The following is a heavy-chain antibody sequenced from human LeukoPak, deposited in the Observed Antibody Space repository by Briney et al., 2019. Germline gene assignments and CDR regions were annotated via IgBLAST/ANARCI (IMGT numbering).Heavy chain of an antibody. J-gene: IGHJ3*02. D-gene: IGHD1-26*01. Sequence: GGCLGLSRGAPGFSFSSYALCWVCQVRGGGRGWVSLISGGGSTYYANSVKGRFTVSRDDSKNTLYLQMNRLRDEDTAVYYCARRSGSYWGYAFDIWGQGTMVTVSS. V-gene: IGHV3-23*01. CDR3: ARRSGSYWGYAFDI. CDR1: GFSFSSYA. CDR2: ISGGGST.